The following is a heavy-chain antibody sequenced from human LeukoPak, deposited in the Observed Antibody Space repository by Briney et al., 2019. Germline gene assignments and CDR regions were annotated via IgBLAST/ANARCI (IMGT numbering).Heavy chain of an antibody. CDR2: MKGDGSVK. V-gene: IGHV3-7*01. J-gene: IGHJ3*02. D-gene: IGHD2-15*01. CDR3: ARWDAYCSGGRCYSGDFAFDI. Sequence: GGSLRLSCAASGFTFSIYWMSWVRQAPGKGLEWGASMKGDGSVKHFLDSVEGRFTISRDNAKNSLYLQMNSLRAEDTAVYYCARWDAYCSGGRCYSGDFAFDIWGQGTMVTVSS. CDR1: GFTFSIYW.